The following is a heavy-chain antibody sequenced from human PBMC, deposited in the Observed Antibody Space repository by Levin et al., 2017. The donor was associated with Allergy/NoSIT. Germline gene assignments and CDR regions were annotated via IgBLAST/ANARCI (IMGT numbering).Heavy chain of an antibody. V-gene: IGHV3-53*01. D-gene: IGHD3-10*01. Sequence: GESLKISCAASGFTVSSHYMNWVRQAPGKGLEWVSIIYSGGNTYYADSVKGRFTISRDNSKNTLYLQMNSLRAEDTAVYYCARDYYASGKYYNYFDHWGQGTLVTVSS. CDR3: ARDYYASGKYYNYFDH. CDR1: GFTVSSHY. J-gene: IGHJ4*02. CDR2: IYSGGNT.